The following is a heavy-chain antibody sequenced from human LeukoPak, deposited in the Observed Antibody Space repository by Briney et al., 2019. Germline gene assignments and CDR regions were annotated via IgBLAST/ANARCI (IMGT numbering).Heavy chain of an antibody. CDR1: GYTFTSYG. J-gene: IGHJ4*02. CDR2: IIPILGIA. CDR3: ATDYGGNPYYFDY. Sequence: SVKVSCKASGYTFTSYGISWVRQAPGQGLEWMGRIIPILGIANYAQKFQGRVTITADKSTSTAYMELSSLRSEDTAVYYCATDYGGNPYYFDYWGQGTLVTVSS. D-gene: IGHD4-23*01. V-gene: IGHV1-69*04.